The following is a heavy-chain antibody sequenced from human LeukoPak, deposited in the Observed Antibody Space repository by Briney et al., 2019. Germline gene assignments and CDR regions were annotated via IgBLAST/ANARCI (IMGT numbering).Heavy chain of an antibody. D-gene: IGHD3-22*01. CDR2: IKQDGSEK. V-gene: IGHV3-7*01. CDR1: GFTFSSYW. Sequence: GGSLRLSCAASGFTFSSYWMSWVRQAPGKGLEWVASIKQDGSEKYYVDSVKGRFTISRDNAKNSLYLQMNSLRAEDTAVYYCARDQNYYDSSGYYYPEYFQHWGQGTLVTVSS. CDR3: ARDQNYYDSSGYYYPEYFQH. J-gene: IGHJ1*01.